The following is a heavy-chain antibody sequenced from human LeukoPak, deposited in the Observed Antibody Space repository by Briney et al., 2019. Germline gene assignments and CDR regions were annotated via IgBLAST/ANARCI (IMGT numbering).Heavy chain of an antibody. V-gene: IGHV4-59*01. J-gene: IGHJ6*03. CDR2: IYYSGST. D-gene: IGHD5-18*01. CDR3: ARVDTAMASYYYYYMDV. Sequence: PSETLSPTCTVSGGSISSYYWSWIRQPPGKGLEWIGYIYYSGSTNYNPSLKSRVTISVDTSKNQLSLKLSSVTAADTAVYYCARVDTAMASYYYYYMDVWGKGTTVTVSS. CDR1: GGSISSYY.